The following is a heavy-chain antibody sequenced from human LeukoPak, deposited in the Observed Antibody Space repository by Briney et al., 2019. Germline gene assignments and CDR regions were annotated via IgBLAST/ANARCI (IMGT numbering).Heavy chain of an antibody. Sequence: PSQTLSLTCAVSGASITTDTYFWTWIRQPAGKGLEWIGRIYTSGGTNYNPSLKSRVTISVDTSKNQFSLKLSSVTAADTAVYYCARCIAARCYYFDYWGQGTLVTVSS. CDR2: IYTSGGT. CDR1: GASITTDTYF. CDR3: ARCIAARCYYFDY. J-gene: IGHJ4*02. V-gene: IGHV4-61*02. D-gene: IGHD6-6*01.